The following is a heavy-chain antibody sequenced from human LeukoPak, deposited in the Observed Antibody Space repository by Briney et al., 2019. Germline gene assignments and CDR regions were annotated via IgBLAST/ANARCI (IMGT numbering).Heavy chain of an antibody. CDR3: VREGTTHEGVDS. D-gene: IGHD1-14*01. CDR1: GASISRYY. V-gene: IGHV4-59*01. Sequence: SETLSLTCTVSGASISRYYWGWIRQPPGKGLEWIGYIYSSGSPDYNPFLKSRVTISTDTSKNQFSLRLTSVTAADTAVYYCVREGTTHEGVDSWGQGILVTVSS. CDR2: IYSSGSP. J-gene: IGHJ4*02.